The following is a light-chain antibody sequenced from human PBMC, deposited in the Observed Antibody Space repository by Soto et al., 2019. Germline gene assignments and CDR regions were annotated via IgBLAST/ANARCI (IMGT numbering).Light chain of an antibody. V-gene: IGKV3-15*01. CDR2: GAS. CDR3: RQNNNWPRT. J-gene: IGKJ1*01. Sequence: VLTQSSGTLSASPGERATLSCRSSQSVSSNFAWYQQTPGQAPSLLIYGASTSATSLAGSISSSGSGTEFTLTISRLQSDYFAYYCQRQNNNWPRTFGQGTKVDIK. CDR1: QSVSSN.